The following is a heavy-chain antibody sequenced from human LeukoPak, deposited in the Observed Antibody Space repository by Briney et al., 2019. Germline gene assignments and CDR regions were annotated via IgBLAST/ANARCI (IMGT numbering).Heavy chain of an antibody. V-gene: IGHV4-39*07. CDR3: ARDGHNWFDP. CDR2: IYYSGST. Sequence: SETLSLTCTVSGGSISRSSYYWGWIRQPPGKGLEWIGSIYYSGSTYYNPSLKSRVTISVDTSKNQFSLKLSPVTAADTAVYYCARDGHNWFDPWGQGTLVTVSS. CDR1: GGSISRSSYY. J-gene: IGHJ5*02.